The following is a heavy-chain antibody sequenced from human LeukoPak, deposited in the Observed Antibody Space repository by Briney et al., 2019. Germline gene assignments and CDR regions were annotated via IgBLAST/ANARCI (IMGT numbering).Heavy chain of an antibody. CDR2: INHSGST. CDR3: ASWGPANAFDI. CDR1: GGSFSGYY. J-gene: IGHJ3*02. V-gene: IGHV4-34*01. D-gene: IGHD3-16*01. Sequence: SETLSVTCAVYGGSFSGYYWSWIRQPPGKGLEGIGEINHSGSTNYNPSLKSRVTISVDTSKNQFSLKLSSVTAADTAVYYCASWGPANAFDIWGQGTMVTVSS.